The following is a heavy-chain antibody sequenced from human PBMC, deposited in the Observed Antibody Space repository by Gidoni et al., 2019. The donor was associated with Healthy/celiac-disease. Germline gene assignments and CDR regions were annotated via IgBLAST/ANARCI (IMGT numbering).Heavy chain of an antibody. J-gene: IGHJ3*02. D-gene: IGHD3-22*01. V-gene: IGHV1-18*01. Sequence: QVQLVQSGAEVKKPGASVQVSCKASGYTFTSYGISWVRQAPGQGLEWMGWISAYNGNTNYAQKLQGRVTMTTDTSTSTAYMELRSLRSDDTAVYYCARDRGEAYYYDSSGPHDAFDIWGQGTMVTVSS. CDR2: ISAYNGNT. CDR1: GYTFTSYG. CDR3: ARDRGEAYYYDSSGPHDAFDI.